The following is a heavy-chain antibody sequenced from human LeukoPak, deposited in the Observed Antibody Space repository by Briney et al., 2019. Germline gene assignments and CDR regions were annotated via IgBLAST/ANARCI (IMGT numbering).Heavy chain of an antibody. CDR3: AYGDYYDSSGYYSSY. CDR2: IYSGGST. D-gene: IGHD3-22*01. CDR1: GFTFSSNY. Sequence: GGSLRLSCAASGFTFSSNYMSWVRQAPGKGLEWVSVIYSGGSTYYADSVKGRFTISRDNYKNTLYLQMNSLRAEDTAVYYCAYGDYYDSSGYYSSYWGQGTLVTVSS. J-gene: IGHJ4*02. V-gene: IGHV3-53*01.